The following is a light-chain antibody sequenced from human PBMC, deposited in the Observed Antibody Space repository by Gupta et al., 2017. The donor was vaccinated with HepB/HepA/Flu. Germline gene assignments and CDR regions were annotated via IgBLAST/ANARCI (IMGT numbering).Light chain of an antibody. CDR1: QSVSSY. V-gene: IGKV3-11*01. J-gene: IGKJ4*01. Sequence: EIVLTQSPATLSLSPGERATLSCRASQSVSSYLAWYQQKPGQAPRLLIYDASGRATGIPARFSGSGSGTDFTLTISSLEPEDSAVYYCQQRSSWPLTFGGGTKVEIK. CDR3: QQRSSWPLT. CDR2: DAS.